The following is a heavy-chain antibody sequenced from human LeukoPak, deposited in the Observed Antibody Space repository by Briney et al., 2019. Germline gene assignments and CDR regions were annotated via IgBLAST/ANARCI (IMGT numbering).Heavy chain of an antibody. Sequence: GGSLRLSCAASGFTFSSSSMNWVRQAPGKGLGWVSSITSSSSYIYYADSMKGRFTISRDNAKNSLYLQMNSLRAEDTAVYYCAGSSWPTNWFDPWGQGTLVTVSS. D-gene: IGHD6-13*01. V-gene: IGHV3-21*01. CDR3: AGSSWPTNWFDP. CDR1: GFTFSSSS. J-gene: IGHJ5*02. CDR2: ITSSSSYI.